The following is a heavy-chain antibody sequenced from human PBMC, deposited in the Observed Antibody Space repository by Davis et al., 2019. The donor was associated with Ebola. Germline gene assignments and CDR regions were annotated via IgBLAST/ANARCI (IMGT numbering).Heavy chain of an antibody. CDR2: INQDGSEK. CDR1: GFTFSDYS. V-gene: IGHV3-7*01. CDR3: ARDAYCSGGSCYVY. J-gene: IGHJ4*02. D-gene: IGHD2-15*01. Sequence: GESLKISCTASGFTFSDYSMSWVRQAPGKGLEWVANINQDGSEKNYVDSVKGRFTISRDNAENSLYLQMNSLRVEDTAVYYCARDAYCSGGSCYVYWGQGILVTVSS.